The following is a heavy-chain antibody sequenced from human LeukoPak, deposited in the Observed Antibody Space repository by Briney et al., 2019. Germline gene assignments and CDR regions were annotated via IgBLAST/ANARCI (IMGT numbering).Heavy chain of an antibody. CDR2: ISAYNGNT. Sequence: GASVNVSCKASGYTFTSYGISWVRQAPGQGLEWMGWISAYNGNTNYAQKLQGRVTMTTDTSTSTAYMELRSLRSDDTAVYYCARDLPHVGTTTFRFDPWGQGTLVTVSS. D-gene: IGHD4-17*01. V-gene: IGHV1-18*01. J-gene: IGHJ5*02. CDR1: GYTFTSYG. CDR3: ARDLPHVGTTTFRFDP.